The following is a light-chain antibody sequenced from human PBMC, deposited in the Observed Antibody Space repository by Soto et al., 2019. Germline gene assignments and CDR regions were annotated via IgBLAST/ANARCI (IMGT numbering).Light chain of an antibody. CDR2: AAS. J-gene: IGKJ1*01. V-gene: IGKV1-39*01. Sequence: DIQMTQSPSSLYASVGDRGTITCRASHNITNYLNWYQQKSGTAPTLLIYAASNLQGGVPSRFTGSASGTDFTLTISSLQPEDFATYYCQQSYSTPCAFGQGTKVELK. CDR3: QQSYSTPCA. CDR1: HNITNY.